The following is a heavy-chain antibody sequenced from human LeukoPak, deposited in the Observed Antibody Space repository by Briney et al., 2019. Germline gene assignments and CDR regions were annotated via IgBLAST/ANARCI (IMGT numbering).Heavy chain of an antibody. V-gene: IGHV1-69*01. D-gene: IGHD3-22*01. CDR2: IIPIFGTA. J-gene: IGHJ4*02. CDR3: ARDGWAGDSSGYYNL. Sequence: SVKVSCKASGGTFSSYAISWVRQAPGQGLEWMGGIIPIFGTANYAQKFQGRVTITADESTSTAYMGLSSLRSEDTAVYYCARDGWAGDSSGYYNLWGQGTLVTVSS. CDR1: GGTFSSYA.